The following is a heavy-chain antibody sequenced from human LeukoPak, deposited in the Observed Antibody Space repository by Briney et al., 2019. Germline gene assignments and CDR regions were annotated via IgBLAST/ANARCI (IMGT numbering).Heavy chain of an antibody. CDR3: GRITYYYDNSDRGPMDS. CDR2: ILYSGST. Sequence: SETLSLTCNVSGGSLSRYYWRWIPQPPGKGPEWNGYILYSGSTNYNPSLKSRVTISVDTSKNQFSLKLSYVTAADTAVYYCGRITYYYDNSDRGPMDSWGQGTLVTVSP. CDR1: GGSLSRYY. D-gene: IGHD3-22*01. V-gene: IGHV4-59*08. J-gene: IGHJ4*02.